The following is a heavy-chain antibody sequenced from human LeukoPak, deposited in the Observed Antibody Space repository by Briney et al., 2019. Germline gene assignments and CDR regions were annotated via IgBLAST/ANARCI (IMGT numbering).Heavy chain of an antibody. V-gene: IGHV3-30*04. CDR3: AKGAGGNTINYFDF. D-gene: IGHD2-8*02. Sequence: PGGSLRLSCAASGFTFSNYAMNWVRQAPGGGLEWVAAISYDGNNKFYADSVKGRFTISRDNSKNTLYLQANSLRAEDTAVYYCAKGAGGNTINYFDFWGQGTLVTVSS. CDR1: GFTFSNYA. J-gene: IGHJ4*02. CDR2: ISYDGNNK.